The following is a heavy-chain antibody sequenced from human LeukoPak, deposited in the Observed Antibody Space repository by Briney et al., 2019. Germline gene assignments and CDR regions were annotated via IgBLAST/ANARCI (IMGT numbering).Heavy chain of an antibody. D-gene: IGHD3-10*01. CDR2: ITDSGGDT. CDR3: AKGSRASRPYYFDF. CDR1: GFTFNNYA. J-gene: IGHJ4*02. V-gene: IGHV3-23*01. Sequence: PGGSLRLSCGASGFTFNNYAMSWVRQAPGKGLEWVSAITDSGGDTYHADSVKGRFTISRDNSRNTLYLQMNSLRVEDSAVHHCAKGSRASRPYYFDFWGQGTLVTVAS.